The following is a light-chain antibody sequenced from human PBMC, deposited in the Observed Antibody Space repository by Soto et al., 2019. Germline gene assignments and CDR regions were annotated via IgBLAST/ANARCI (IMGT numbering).Light chain of an antibody. CDR3: QQYYSTPLT. J-gene: IGKJ4*01. CDR1: QTLLYSSHNKTF. V-gene: IGKV4-1*01. Sequence: DIVMTQSPDSLAVSLGERATIYCKSSQTLLYSSHNKTFLAWYQQKPGQPPKLLVHWASTQESGVPDRFSGSGSETDFTLTISSLQAADVALYYCQQYYSTPLTFGGGTRVEIK. CDR2: WAS.